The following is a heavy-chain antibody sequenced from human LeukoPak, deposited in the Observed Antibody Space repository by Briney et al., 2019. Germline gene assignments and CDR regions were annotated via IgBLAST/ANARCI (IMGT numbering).Heavy chain of an antibody. J-gene: IGHJ3*02. D-gene: IGHD1-26*01. CDR3: ARDNVVVGALAHHDAFDI. CDR1: GFTFSSYW. Sequence: PGGSLRLSCAASGFTFSSYWMSWVRQAPGKGLEWVANIKQDGSEKYYVDSVKGRFTISRDNAKNSLYLQMNSLRAEDTAVYYCARDNVVVGALAHHDAFDIWGQGTMVTVSS. V-gene: IGHV3-7*01. CDR2: IKQDGSEK.